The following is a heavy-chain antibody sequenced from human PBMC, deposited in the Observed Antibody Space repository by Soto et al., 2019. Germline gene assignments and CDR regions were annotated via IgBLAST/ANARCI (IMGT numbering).Heavy chain of an antibody. CDR3: AKIPHSSSWYLDAFDI. Sequence: PGGSLRLSCAAPGFTFSTFDMTWVRQAPGKGLEWVSAISGSGGSTYYADSVKGRFTISRDNSENTLYLQMNSLRAEDAAVYYCAKIPHSSSWYLDAFDIWGQGTMVTVS. CDR2: ISGSGGST. V-gene: IGHV3-23*01. D-gene: IGHD6-13*01. J-gene: IGHJ3*02. CDR1: GFTFSTFD.